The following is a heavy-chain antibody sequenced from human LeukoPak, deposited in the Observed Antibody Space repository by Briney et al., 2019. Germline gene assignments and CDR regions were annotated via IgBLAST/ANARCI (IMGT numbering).Heavy chain of an antibody. J-gene: IGHJ6*02. D-gene: IGHD2-15*01. CDR1: GFTFSSYA. Sequence: TGGSLRLSCAASGFTFSSYAMHWVRQAPGKGLEWVAVISYDGSNKYYAESVKGRFTISRDNAKNSLYLQMNSLRAKDTAVYYCARRQVVGGNYYGIDVWGQGTTVTVSS. CDR2: ISYDGSNK. CDR3: ARRQVVGGNYYGIDV. V-gene: IGHV3-30-3*01.